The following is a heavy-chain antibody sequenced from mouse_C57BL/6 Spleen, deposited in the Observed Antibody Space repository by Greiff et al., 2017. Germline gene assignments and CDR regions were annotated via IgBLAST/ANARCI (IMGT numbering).Heavy chain of an antibody. CDR2: ISYDGSN. CDR3: ARDIYYGYDG. CDR1: GYSITSGYY. Sequence: EVQLQESGPGLVKPSQSLSLTCSVTGYSITSGYYWNWIRQFPGNKLEWMGYISYDGSNNYNPSLKNRISITRDTSKNQFFLKLNSVTTEDTATYYCARDIYYGYDGWGQGTSVTVSS. J-gene: IGHJ4*01. D-gene: IGHD2-2*01. V-gene: IGHV3-6*01.